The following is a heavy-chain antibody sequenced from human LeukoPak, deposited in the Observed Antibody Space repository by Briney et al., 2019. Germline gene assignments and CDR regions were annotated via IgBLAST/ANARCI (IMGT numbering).Heavy chain of an antibody. D-gene: IGHD2-2*01. CDR2: IYDSGST. J-gene: IGHJ4*02. CDR1: GGSIRSSYYY. Sequence: TSETLSLTCTVSGGSIRSSYYYWGWIRQPPGKGLEWIGSIYDSGSTYYNPSLKSRVTISVDTSKNQFSLKLNSVTAADTAVYYCARGYCSSISCYVDYWGQGTLVTVSS. V-gene: IGHV4-39*01. CDR3: ARGYCSSISCYVDY.